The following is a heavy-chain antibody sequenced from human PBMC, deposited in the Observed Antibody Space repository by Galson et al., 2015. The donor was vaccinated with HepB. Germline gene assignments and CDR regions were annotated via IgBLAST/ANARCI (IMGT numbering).Heavy chain of an antibody. CDR1: GFTFSSYG. V-gene: IGHV3-30*18. D-gene: IGHD6-19*01. CDR2: ISYDGSNK. Sequence: SLRLSCAASGFTFSSYGMHWVRQAPGKGLEWVAVISYDGSNKYYADSVKGRFTISRDNSKNTLYLQMNSLRAEDTAVYYCAKASSGWPLFDYWGQGTLVTVSS. J-gene: IGHJ4*02. CDR3: AKASSGWPLFDY.